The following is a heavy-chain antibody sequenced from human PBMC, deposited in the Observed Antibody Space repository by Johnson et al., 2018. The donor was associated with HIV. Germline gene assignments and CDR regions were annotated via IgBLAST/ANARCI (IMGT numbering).Heavy chain of an antibody. CDR1: GFTVSSNY. CDR2: IYSGGST. Sequence: VQLVESGGGLVQPGGSLRLSCAASGFTVSSNYMSWVRQAPEKGLEWVSVIYSGGSTYYADSVTGRFTISRDNSKNTLYLQMKSLRAEDTAVYYCARDAGQWLDDAFDIWGQGTMVTVSS. D-gene: IGHD6-19*01. V-gene: IGHV3-66*01. J-gene: IGHJ3*02. CDR3: ARDAGQWLDDAFDI.